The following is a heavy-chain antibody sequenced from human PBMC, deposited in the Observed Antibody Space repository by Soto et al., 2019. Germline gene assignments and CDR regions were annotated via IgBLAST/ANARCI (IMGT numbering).Heavy chain of an antibody. J-gene: IGHJ4*01. V-gene: IGHV3-7*01. CDR2: IKEDGSEI. Sequence: GGSLRLSCAVSGFNVMSYWMSWVRQAPGKGLEWVASIKEDGSEIYYLHSVRGRFSVSRDSAGNALHLTMNYLSAEGTGVYFCARDIGFDYVNWGHGTLVTVSS. CDR1: GFNVMSYW. CDR3: ARDIGFDYVN. D-gene: IGHD3-16*01.